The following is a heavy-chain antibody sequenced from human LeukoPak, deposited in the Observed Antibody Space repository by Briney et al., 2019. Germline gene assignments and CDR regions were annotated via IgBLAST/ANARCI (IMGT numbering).Heavy chain of an antibody. CDR2: ISSSGGST. V-gene: IGHV3-23*01. D-gene: IGHD6-13*01. CDR3: ANPLVRSSWLLDY. J-gene: IGHJ4*02. CDR1: GFTFSSYA. Sequence: GGSLRLSCAASGFTFSSYAMSWVRQAPGKGLEWVSTISSSGGSTYYAASVKGRFTISRDNSKNTMYLQMNSLRAEDTAIYYCANPLVRSSWLLDYWGRGTLVTVSA.